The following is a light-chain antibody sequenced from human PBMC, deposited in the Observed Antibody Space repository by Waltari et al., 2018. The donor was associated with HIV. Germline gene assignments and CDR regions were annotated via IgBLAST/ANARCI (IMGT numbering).Light chain of an antibody. J-gene: IGKJ1*01. CDR1: QNVRNH. CDR3: QQRTNWPPT. Sequence: ETVLTPSPATLSLSPGERATLSCRASQNVRNHLAWYQQKPGQSPRLLIYDTSNRATGIPARFSGSGSATDFTLTISSLEPEDFAVYYCQQRTNWPPTFGQGTKVEIK. CDR2: DTS. V-gene: IGKV3-11*01.